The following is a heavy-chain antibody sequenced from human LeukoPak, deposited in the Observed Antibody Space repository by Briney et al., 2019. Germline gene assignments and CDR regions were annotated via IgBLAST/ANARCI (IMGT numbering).Heavy chain of an antibody. J-gene: IGHJ4*02. CDR1: GGSIRNYY. CDR3: ASRAFYDSSGLDF. D-gene: IGHD3-22*01. V-gene: IGHV4-59*08. Sequence: SETLSLTCSVSGGSIRNYYWTWIRQPPGKGLEWIGHVSNSGNTKYNPPLKSRVTISIDTSKKHFSLNLSSVSAADTAVYYCASRAFYDSSGLDFWGQGILVTVSS. CDR2: VSNSGNT.